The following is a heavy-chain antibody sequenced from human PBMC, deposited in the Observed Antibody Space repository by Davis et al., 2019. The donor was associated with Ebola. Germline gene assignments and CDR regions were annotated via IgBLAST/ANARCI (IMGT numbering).Heavy chain of an antibody. CDR3: AKVHPPTTVTTGWFDP. D-gene: IGHD4-17*01. J-gene: IGHJ5*02. CDR1: GFIFSSYA. Sequence: GESLKIPCAASGFIFSSYAMSWVRQAPGKGLEWVSSISVRSITYHADSVKGRFTISRDNSKNTLCLQMNSLRAEDTAVYYCAKVHPPTTVTTGWFDPWGQGTLVTVSS. V-gene: IGHV3-23*01. CDR2: ISVRSIT.